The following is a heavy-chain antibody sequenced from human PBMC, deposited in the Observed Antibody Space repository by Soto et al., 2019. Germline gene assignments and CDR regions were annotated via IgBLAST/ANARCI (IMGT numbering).Heavy chain of an antibody. CDR2: ITFRGDYT. CDR1: GFTFSGFA. CDR3: AKLGTMGGFDS. J-gene: IGHJ4*02. D-gene: IGHD3-10*01. V-gene: IGHV3-23*01. Sequence: EVQLLESGGGLVQPGGSLRLSCAASGFTFSGFAMSWVRQAPGKGLEWLAGITFRGDYTYYADSVKGRFTLSRDNSRNRLDLEMNSLQVEDTALYYCAKLGTMGGFDSWGQGTLLTVSS.